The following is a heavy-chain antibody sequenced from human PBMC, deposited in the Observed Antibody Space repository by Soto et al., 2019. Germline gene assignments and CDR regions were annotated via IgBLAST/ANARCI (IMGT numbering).Heavy chain of an antibody. J-gene: IGHJ6*02. Sequence: PGGSLRLSCAASGFTFSSYGMHWVRQAPGKGLEWVAVISYDGSNKYYADSVKGRFTISRDNSKNTLYLQMNSLRAEDTAVYYCAKDTLRYFDWFSPHYYYGMDVWGQGTTVTVSS. CDR3: AKDTLRYFDWFSPHYYYGMDV. CDR2: ISYDGSNK. CDR1: GFTFSSYG. V-gene: IGHV3-30*18. D-gene: IGHD3-9*01.